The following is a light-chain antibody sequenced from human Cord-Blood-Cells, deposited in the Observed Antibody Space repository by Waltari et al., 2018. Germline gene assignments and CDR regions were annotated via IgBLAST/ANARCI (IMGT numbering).Light chain of an antibody. CDR3: CSYAGSYTWV. Sequence: QSALTQPRPVSGSPGQSVTISCTGTSSDVGGDTYVSWYHQHPRKAPKLMIYDVSKRPSGVPDRFSGSKSGNTASLTISGLQAEDEADYYCCSYAGSYTWVFGGGTKLTVL. CDR2: DVS. CDR1: SSDVGGDTY. J-gene: IGLJ3*02. V-gene: IGLV2-11*01.